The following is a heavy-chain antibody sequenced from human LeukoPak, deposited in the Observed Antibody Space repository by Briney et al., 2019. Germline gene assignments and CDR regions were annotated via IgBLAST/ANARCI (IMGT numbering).Heavy chain of an antibody. Sequence: SETLSLTCTVSGGSISSGGYYWSWIRQPPGKGLEWIGEINHSGSTNYNPSLKSRVTISVDTSKNQFSLELSSVTAADTAVYYCARGHRDFWSGYSNWFDPWGQGTLVTVSS. V-gene: IGHV4-39*07. CDR2: INHSGST. J-gene: IGHJ5*02. CDR3: ARGHRDFWSGYSNWFDP. D-gene: IGHD3-3*01. CDR1: GGSISSGGYY.